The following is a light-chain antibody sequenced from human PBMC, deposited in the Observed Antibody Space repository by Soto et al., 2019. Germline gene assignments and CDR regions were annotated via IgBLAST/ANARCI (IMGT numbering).Light chain of an antibody. CDR2: GAS. CDR1: QSVTYN. CDR3: QQYGVSPT. J-gene: IGKJ4*01. Sequence: ETVLTQSPATLSASPGERVTLSCRATQSVTYNLAWYQQRPGQAPRLLIYGASGRAAGIPDRFSGSGSGTDFTLSISRLEPEDFAVYYCQQYGVSPTFGGGTKVDIK. V-gene: IGKV3-20*01.